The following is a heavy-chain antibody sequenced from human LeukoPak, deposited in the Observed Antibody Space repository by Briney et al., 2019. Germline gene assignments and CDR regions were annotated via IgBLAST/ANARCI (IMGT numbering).Heavy chain of an antibody. Sequence: SETLSLTCTVSGGSISSSSYYWGWIRQPPGKGLEWIGSIYYSGSTYYNPSLKSRVTISVDKSKNQFSLKLSSVTAADTAVYYCARRLQLWTDKYYFDYWGQGTLVTVSS. D-gene: IGHD5-18*01. J-gene: IGHJ4*02. CDR2: IYYSGST. CDR1: GGSISSSSYY. V-gene: IGHV4-39*07. CDR3: ARRLQLWTDKYYFDY.